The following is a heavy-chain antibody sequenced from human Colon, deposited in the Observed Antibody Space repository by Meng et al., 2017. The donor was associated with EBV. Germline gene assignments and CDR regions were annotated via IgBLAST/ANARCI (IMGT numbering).Heavy chain of an antibody. V-gene: IGHV4-4*02. Sequence: QGRLRESGRGLVKPSETLSLTCAVSGGSISSSHWWTWVRQPPGKGLEWIGEVYHTGSTKYNPSLKSRLTISVDKSKNQFSLNLTSVTAADTAVYYCARVWQSLTAFFDSWGQGTLVTVSS. CDR1: GGSISSSHW. D-gene: IGHD2-21*01. CDR2: VYHTGST. CDR3: ARVWQSLTAFFDS. J-gene: IGHJ4*02.